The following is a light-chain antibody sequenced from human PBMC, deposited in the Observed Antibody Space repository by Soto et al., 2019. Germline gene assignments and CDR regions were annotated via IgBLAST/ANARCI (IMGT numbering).Light chain of an antibody. CDR1: QSISSW. V-gene: IGKV1-5*03. CDR3: QQYNSYSWT. CDR2: KAS. Sequence: DIQMTQSPSTLSASVGDRVTITCRASQSISSWLAWYQQKPGKAPKLLIYKASSLESGVPSRFSGSGSGTEVTLTISSLQPDDVATYYCQQYNSYSWTFGQGTKVEI. J-gene: IGKJ1*01.